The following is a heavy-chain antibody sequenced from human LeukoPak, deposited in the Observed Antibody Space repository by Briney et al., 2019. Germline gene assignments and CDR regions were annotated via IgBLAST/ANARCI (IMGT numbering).Heavy chain of an antibody. J-gene: IGHJ1*01. CDR2: INHSGST. Sequence: PSETLSLTCAVYGGSFSGYYWSWIRQPPGKGLEWIGEINHSGSTNYNPSLKSRVTISVDTSKNQFSLKLSSVTAADTAVYYCARGSDYDILTGYYKHWGQGTLVTVSS. V-gene: IGHV4-34*01. CDR3: ARGSDYDILTGYYKH. D-gene: IGHD3-9*01. CDR1: GGSFSGYY.